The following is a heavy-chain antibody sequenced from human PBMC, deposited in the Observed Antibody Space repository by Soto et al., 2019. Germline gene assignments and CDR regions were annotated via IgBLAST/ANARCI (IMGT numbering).Heavy chain of an antibody. CDR2: IIPILGIA. D-gene: IGHD3-10*01. J-gene: IGHJ3*02. Sequence: SVKVSCKASGGTFSSYTISWVRQAPGQGLEWMGRIIPILGIANYAQKFQGRVTITADKSTSTAYMELSSLRSEDTAVYYCASYMVRGVIGAFDIWGQGTMVTVSS. CDR1: GGTFSSYT. V-gene: IGHV1-69*02. CDR3: ASYMVRGVIGAFDI.